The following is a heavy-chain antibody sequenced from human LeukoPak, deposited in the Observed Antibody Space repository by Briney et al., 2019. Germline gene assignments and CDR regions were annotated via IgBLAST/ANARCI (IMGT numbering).Heavy chain of an antibody. Sequence: ASVKVSCKASGYTFTGYYMHWVRQAPGQGLEWMGWISAYNGNTNYAQKLQGRVTMTTDTSTSTAYMELSSLRSEDTAVYYCASMFDYGGNSVSLDYWGQGTLVTVSS. J-gene: IGHJ4*02. CDR3: ASMFDYGGNSVSLDY. V-gene: IGHV1-18*04. CDR2: ISAYNGNT. CDR1: GYTFTGYY. D-gene: IGHD4-23*01.